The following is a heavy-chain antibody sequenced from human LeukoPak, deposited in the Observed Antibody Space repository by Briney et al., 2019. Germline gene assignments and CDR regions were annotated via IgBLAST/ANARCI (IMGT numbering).Heavy chain of an antibody. V-gene: IGHV1-69*06. CDR2: IVPIFGTP. J-gene: IGHJ4*02. CDR1: GGTFDSYA. D-gene: IGHD3-3*02. Sequence: ASVKVSCKASGGTFDSYAISWVRQAPGRGLEWMAGIVPIFGTPIYAQRFQGRVTIAADKSTSTAYMELSSLRSEDTAVYYCARLRRSRLAEFDYWGQGTLVTVSS. CDR3: ARLRRSRLAEFDY.